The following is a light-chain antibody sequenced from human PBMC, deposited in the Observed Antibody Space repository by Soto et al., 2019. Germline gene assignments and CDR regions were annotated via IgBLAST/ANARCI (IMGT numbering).Light chain of an antibody. Sequence: QAVVTQPPSVSGAPGQRVTISCTGSSSSIGAGYDVHWYRQLPGTVPKLLIYGNTKQPSGVPDRFSGSKSGTSASLAITGLQADDEADYYCQSYDSSLSAVVFGGGTKLTVL. CDR3: QSYDSSLSAVV. V-gene: IGLV1-40*01. J-gene: IGLJ2*01. CDR1: SSSIGAGYD. CDR2: GNT.